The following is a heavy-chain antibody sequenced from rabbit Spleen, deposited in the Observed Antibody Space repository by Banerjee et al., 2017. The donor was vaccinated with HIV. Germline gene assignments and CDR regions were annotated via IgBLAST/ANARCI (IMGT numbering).Heavy chain of an antibody. V-gene: IGHV1S29*01. J-gene: IGHJ4*01. CDR2: ISTFGSA. CDR1: GFSLSSNE. Sequence: QQQLKETGGGLVQPGGSLTLSCKASGFSLSSNELNWVRQAPGKGLEYIGWISTFGSAYYASWVNGRFSISRENTQNTVSLQMNSLTAADTATYFCARDVVSHVYTGFNLWGQGTLVTVS. CDR3: ARDVVSHVYTGFNL. D-gene: IGHD1-1*01.